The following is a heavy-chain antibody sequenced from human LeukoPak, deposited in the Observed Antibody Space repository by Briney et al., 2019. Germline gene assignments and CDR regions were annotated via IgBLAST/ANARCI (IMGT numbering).Heavy chain of an antibody. CDR3: AKGTEGYCSGTICYPFDY. Sequence: PGGSLRLSCEASGFTFSSYAMNWVRQVPGKGLEWVSSITGSGSDTYFVDSVKGRFTISRDNSKNTLYLQLNSLRAEDTAVYYCAKGTEGYCSGTICYPFDYWGREPWSPSPQ. CDR2: ITGSGSDT. D-gene: IGHD2-15*01. V-gene: IGHV3-23*01. J-gene: IGHJ4*02. CDR1: GFTFSSYA.